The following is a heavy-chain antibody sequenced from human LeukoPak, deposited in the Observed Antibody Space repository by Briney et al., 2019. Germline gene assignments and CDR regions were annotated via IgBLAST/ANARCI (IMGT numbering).Heavy chain of an antibody. CDR2: ISSGSTTI. D-gene: IGHD2-15*01. CDR3: ATVAGDCSGGRCYLLRFDY. CDR1: GFTFNSYA. Sequence: GGSLRLSCVASGFTFNSYAMNWVRQAPGKGLEWVSYISSGSTTIKYADSVKGRFTISRDNAKNSLYLQMNSLRGDDTAVYYCATVAGDCSGGRCYLLRFDYWGQGTLVTVSS. J-gene: IGHJ4*02. V-gene: IGHV3-48*04.